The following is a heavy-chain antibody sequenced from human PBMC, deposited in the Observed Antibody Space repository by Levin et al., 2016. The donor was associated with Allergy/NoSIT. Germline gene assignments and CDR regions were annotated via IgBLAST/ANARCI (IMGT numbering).Heavy chain of an antibody. D-gene: IGHD5-24*01. CDR2: INHSGST. V-gene: IGHV4-34*01. CDR3: ARGGWGWLHPLEG. J-gene: IGHJ4*02. Sequence: WIRQPPGKGLEWIGEINHSGSTNYNPSLKSRVTISVDTSKNQFSLKLSSVTAADTAVYYCARGGWGWLHPLEGWGQGTLVTVSS.